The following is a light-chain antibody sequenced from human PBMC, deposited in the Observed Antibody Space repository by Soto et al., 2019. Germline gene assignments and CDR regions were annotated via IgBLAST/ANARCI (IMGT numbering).Light chain of an antibody. J-gene: IGKJ1*01. CDR2: GAS. V-gene: IGKV3-20*01. Sequence: EIVLTQSPGPLSLSPGERATLSCKXSQSVSSSYLAWYQQKPGQAPRLLIYGASSRATGIPDRFSGSGSGTDFTLTIRRLEPEDFAVYYCQQYGSSYPWTFGQGTKVDIK. CDR1: QSVSSSY. CDR3: QQYGSSYPWT.